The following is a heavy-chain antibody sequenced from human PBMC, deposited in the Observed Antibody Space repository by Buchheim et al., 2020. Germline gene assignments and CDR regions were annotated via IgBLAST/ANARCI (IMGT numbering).Heavy chain of an antibody. Sequence: QVQLVESGGGVVQPGRSLRLSCAASGFTFSSYGMHWVRRAPGKGLEWVAVISYDGSNKYYADSVKGRFTISRDNSKNTLYLQMNSLRAEDTAVYYCAKETPGIAVAGTPFWGQGTL. CDR3: AKETPGIAVAGTPF. CDR2: ISYDGSNK. V-gene: IGHV3-30*18. CDR1: GFTFSSYG. J-gene: IGHJ4*02. D-gene: IGHD6-19*01.